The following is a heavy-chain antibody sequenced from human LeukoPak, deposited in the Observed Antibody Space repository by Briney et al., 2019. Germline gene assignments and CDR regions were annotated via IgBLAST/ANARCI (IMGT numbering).Heavy chain of an antibody. CDR3: ARVDVFDY. V-gene: IGHV3-21*01. CDR2: ISSSSSYI. Sequence: ESLTLSCKLSGKSVGRGNRVDLRGARVNRMEWVSSISSSSSYIYYADSVKGRLTISRDNAKNSLYLQMNSLRAEDTAVYYCARVDVFDYWGQGTLVTVSS. CDR1: GKSVGRGN. D-gene: IGHD3-9*01. J-gene: IGHJ4*02.